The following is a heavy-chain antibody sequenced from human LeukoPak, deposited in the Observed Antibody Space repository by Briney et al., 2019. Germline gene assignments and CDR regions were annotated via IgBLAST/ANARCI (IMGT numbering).Heavy chain of an antibody. J-gene: IGHJ6*03. V-gene: IGHV4-59*01. CDR1: GGSISSYY. D-gene: IGHD4-17*01. Sequence: PSETLSLTCTVSGGSISSYYWSWIRQPPGKGLEWIGYIYYSGSTNYNPSLKSRVTISVDTSENQFSLKLSSVTAADTAVYYCARGHYGDYADYYYMDVWGKGTTVTVSS. CDR2: IYYSGST. CDR3: ARGHYGDYADYYYMDV.